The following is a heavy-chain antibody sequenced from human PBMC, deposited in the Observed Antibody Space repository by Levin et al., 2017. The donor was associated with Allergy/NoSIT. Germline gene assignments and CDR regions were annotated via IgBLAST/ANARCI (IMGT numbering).Heavy chain of an antibody. CDR1: GLTLSDTW. CDR3: TTGGGTADY. V-gene: IGHV3-15*01. CDR2: IKRKTEGGTI. J-gene: IGHJ4*02. D-gene: IGHD1-26*01. Sequence: GGSLRLSCVVSGLTLSDTWTSWVRQAPGRGLEWVGRIKRKTEGGTIDYAASVEGKFTISRDDSKSTFYLQMNSLKTEDSAVYYCTTGGGTADYWGQGTLVTVSS.